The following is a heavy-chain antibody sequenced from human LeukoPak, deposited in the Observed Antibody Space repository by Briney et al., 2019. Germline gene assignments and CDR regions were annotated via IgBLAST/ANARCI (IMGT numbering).Heavy chain of an antibody. CDR2: IRNDGSII. CDR1: GFTFSSYG. Sequence: GGSLRLSCAASGFTFSSYGMHWIRQAPGKGLEWVAFIRNDGSIIYNADSVKDRFTISRDNSKNTLYLQMNSLRADDTAVYYCAREDYYYMDVWGKGTTVTVSS. CDR3: AREDYYYMDV. V-gene: IGHV3-30*02. J-gene: IGHJ6*03.